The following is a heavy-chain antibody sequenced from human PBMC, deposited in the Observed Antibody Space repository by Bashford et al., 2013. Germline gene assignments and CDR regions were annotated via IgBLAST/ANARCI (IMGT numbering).Heavy chain of an antibody. CDR3: AKDGGITIFGVVTYYFDY. V-gene: IGHV3-23*01. CDR2: ISGSGGST. J-gene: IGHJ4*02. Sequence: VRQAPGKGLEWVSAISGSGGSTYYADSVKGRFTISRDNSKNTLYLQMNSLRAEDTAVYYCAKDGGITIFGVVTYYFDYWGQGTLVTVSS. D-gene: IGHD3-3*01.